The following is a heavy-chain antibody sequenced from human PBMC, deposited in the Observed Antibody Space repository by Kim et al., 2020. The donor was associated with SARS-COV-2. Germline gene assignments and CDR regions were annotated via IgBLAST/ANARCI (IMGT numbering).Heavy chain of an antibody. J-gene: IGHJ5*01. CDR3: ARDARLLDFWSGYYEDWFDP. D-gene: IGHD3-3*01. V-gene: IGHV1-69*04. Sequence: SVKVSCKASGGTFSSYAISWVRQAPGQGLEWMGRIIPILGIANYAQKFQGRVTITADKSTSTAYMELSSLRSEDTAVYYCARDARLLDFWSGYYEDWFDPWGQGTLVTVSS. CDR1: GGTFSSYA. CDR2: IIPILGIA.